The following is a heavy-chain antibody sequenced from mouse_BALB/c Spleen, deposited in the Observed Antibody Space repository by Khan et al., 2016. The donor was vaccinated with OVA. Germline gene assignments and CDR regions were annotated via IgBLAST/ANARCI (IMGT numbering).Heavy chain of an antibody. D-gene: IGHD2-3*01. J-gene: IGHJ3*01. CDR3: VRGVFDGNPTWFAF. V-gene: IGHV3-6*02. CDR2: ISYDGIN. CDR1: GYSITRGYF. Sequence: DVQLQESGPGLVKPSQSLSLTCSVTGYSITRGYFWNWIRQFPGNKLEWMGFISYDGINKYNPSLKNRISITRDTSKNQFFLKLNSVTSEDTATYFCVRGVFDGNPTWFAFWGQGTLVTVSA.